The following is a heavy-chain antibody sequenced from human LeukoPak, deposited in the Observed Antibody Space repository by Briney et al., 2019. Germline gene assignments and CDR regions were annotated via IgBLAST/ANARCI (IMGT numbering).Heavy chain of an antibody. CDR1: GDSITTNSYW. V-gene: IGHV4-39*01. Sequence: PSETLSLTCSLSGDSITTNSYWWGWIRQSPGKGLEWIGSIYSSGNSYYNPSLKSRATISPDTSKNQYSLRLTSVTAADAAVYYCARQDYSSPEGWFDPWGHGTLVTVSS. J-gene: IGHJ5*02. CDR3: ARQDYSSPEGWFDP. D-gene: IGHD6-13*01. CDR2: IYSSGNS.